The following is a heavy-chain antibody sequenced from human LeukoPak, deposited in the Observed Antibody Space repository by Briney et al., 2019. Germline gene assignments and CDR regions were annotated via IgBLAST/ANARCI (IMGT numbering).Heavy chain of an antibody. CDR3: ARGGGSYYEGLVYYYYYYMDV. CDR2: MYSSGST. CDR1: GGSISITSYY. V-gene: IGHV4-39*07. D-gene: IGHD1-26*01. J-gene: IGHJ6*03. Sequence: SETLSLTCTVSGGSISITSYYWGWIRQPPGKGLEWIGSMYSSGSTYYNPSLKSRVTISVDTSKDQFSLKLSSVTAADTAVYYCARGGGSYYEGLVYYYYYYMDVWGKGTTVTISS.